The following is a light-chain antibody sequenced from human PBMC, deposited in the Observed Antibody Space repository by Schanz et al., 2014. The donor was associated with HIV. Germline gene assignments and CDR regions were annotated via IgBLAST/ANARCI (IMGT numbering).Light chain of an antibody. CDR3: NSYSHSNTYV. Sequence: QSALTQPRSVSGSPGQSVTISCTGTAGDVGSYDYVSWYQQHPGKAPKLMIYDVSKRPSGVPDRFSGSKSGNTASLTISGLQAEDEADYYCNSYSHSNTYVFGSGTKRTVL. J-gene: IGLJ1*01. V-gene: IGLV2-11*01. CDR2: DVS. CDR1: AGDVGSYDY.